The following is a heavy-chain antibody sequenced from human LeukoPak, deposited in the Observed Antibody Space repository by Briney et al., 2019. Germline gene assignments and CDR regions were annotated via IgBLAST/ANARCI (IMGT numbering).Heavy chain of an antibody. CDR3: AKAVTYYYDSSGYQRGDYMDV. CDR2: IYSGGRT. Sequence: GGSLRLSCAASGFIFRNNYIHWVRQAPGKGLEWVSVIYSGGRTDYSDSVKGRFTISRDTTQNTVFLQMNSLRAEDTAVYYCAKAVTYYYDSSGYQRGDYMDVWGKGTTATVSS. J-gene: IGHJ6*03. D-gene: IGHD3-22*01. CDR1: GFIFRNNY. V-gene: IGHV3-53*01.